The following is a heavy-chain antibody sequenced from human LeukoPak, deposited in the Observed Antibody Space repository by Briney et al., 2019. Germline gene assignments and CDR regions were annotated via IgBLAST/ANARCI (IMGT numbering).Heavy chain of an antibody. CDR1: GFTFSSYA. J-gene: IGHJ4*02. Sequence: GGSLRLSCAASGFTFSSYAMHWVRQAPGKGLEWVAVISYDGSNKYYADSVKGRFTISRDNSKNTLYLQMNSLRAEDTAVYYCARATYDFWSGYAPSDYWGQGTLVTVSS. CDR3: ARATYDFWSGYAPSDY. D-gene: IGHD3-3*01. V-gene: IGHV3-30-3*01. CDR2: ISYDGSNK.